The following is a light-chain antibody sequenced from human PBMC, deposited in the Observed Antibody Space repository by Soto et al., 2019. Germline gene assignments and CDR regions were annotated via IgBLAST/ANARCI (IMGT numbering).Light chain of an antibody. Sequence: FVVTHAPATLSVSPGERATLSFRASQSVSSNLAWYQQKPGQAPRLLIYDASNRATGIPARFRGSGSGTDFTLTISSLEPEDFAVYSCQQRTNWLTFGGGTKV. CDR3: QQRTNWLT. V-gene: IGKV3-11*01. J-gene: IGKJ4*01. CDR2: DAS. CDR1: QSVSSN.